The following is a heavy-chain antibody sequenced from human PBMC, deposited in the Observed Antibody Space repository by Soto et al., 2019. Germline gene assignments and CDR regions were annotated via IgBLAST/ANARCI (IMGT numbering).Heavy chain of an antibody. CDR3: AREGGPYGSSSSCQRPLNY. CDR1: GFTLNSHW. D-gene: IGHD2-2*01. J-gene: IGHJ4*02. Sequence: EVQLVESGGGLVQPGGSLRLSCVASGFTLNSHWMHWVRQAPGKGLVWVSRINSDGSSTSYADSVKGRFTISRDNAKNTLYLQMISLRVEDTAVYYCAREGGPYGSSSSCQRPLNYWGQGSLVIVSS. V-gene: IGHV3-74*01. CDR2: INSDGSST.